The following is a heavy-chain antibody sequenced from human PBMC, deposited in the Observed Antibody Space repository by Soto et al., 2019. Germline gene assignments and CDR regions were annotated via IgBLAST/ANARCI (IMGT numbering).Heavy chain of an antibody. CDR2: IYYSGST. J-gene: IGHJ4*02. CDR1: GGTIRSWY. CDR3: ARHAPGGPFDS. Sequence: SETLSLTCTVSGGTIRSWYWSWIRQPPGKGLEWIGYIYYSGSTNCNPSLKSRVTLSVDTSKNQFSLKLTSVTAADTAVYYCARHAPGGPFDSWGQGTLVTVSS. V-gene: IGHV4-59*08.